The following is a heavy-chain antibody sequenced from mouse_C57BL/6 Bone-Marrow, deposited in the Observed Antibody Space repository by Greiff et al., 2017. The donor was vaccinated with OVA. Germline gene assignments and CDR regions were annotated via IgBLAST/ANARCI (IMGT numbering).Heavy chain of an antibody. CDR1: EYEFPSHD. J-gene: IGHJ1*03. D-gene: IGHD1-1*01. CDR3: ARRAITTVVAHWYFDV. Sequence: EVHLVESGGGLVQPGESLKLSCESNEYEFPSHDMSWVRKTPEKRLELVAAINSDGGSTYYPDTMERRFIISRDNTKKTLYLQMSSLRSEDTALYYCARRAITTVVAHWYFDVWGTGTTVTVSS. CDR2: INSDGGST. V-gene: IGHV5-2*01.